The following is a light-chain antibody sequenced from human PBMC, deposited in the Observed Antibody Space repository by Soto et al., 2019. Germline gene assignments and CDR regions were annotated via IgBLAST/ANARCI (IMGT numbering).Light chain of an antibody. J-gene: IGLJ1*01. CDR3: SSYTSRTTYV. CDR2: EVS. Sequence: QSVLTQPASVSGSPGQSITISCTGTSSDVGGYDYVSWYQQAPGKATKLMISEVSNRPSGVSDRFSGSKSGNTASLTISGRQAGDEGDYYCSSYTSRTTYVFGTGTKLTVL. V-gene: IGLV2-14*01. CDR1: SSDVGGYDY.